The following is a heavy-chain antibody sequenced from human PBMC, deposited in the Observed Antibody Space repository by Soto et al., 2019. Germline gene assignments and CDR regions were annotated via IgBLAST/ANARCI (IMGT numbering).Heavy chain of an antibody. CDR1: GGSFSGYY. J-gene: IGHJ2*01. CDR2: INHSGST. D-gene: IGHD2-15*01. Sequence: QVQLQQWGAGLLKPSETLSLTCAVYGGSFSGYYWSWIRQPPGKGLEWIGEINHSGSTNYNPSLKSRVTISVDTSKNQFSLKLGSVTAADTAVYYCPRHCSGGSCPNWYIDLWGRGTLVTVSS. V-gene: IGHV4-34*01. CDR3: PRHCSGGSCPNWYIDL.